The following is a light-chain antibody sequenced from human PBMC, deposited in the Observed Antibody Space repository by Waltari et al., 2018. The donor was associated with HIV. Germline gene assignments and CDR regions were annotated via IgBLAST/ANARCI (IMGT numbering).Light chain of an antibody. CDR1: SSPIGAGYD. CDR2: GNS. V-gene: IGLV1-40*01. J-gene: IGLJ3*02. Sequence: QSVLTQPPAVTGAPGQTVTNSYTGSSSPIGAGYDVHWYQQLPGTAPNLLIYGNSNRPSGVPDRFSVSKSGTSASLAITGLLAEDEADYYCQSYDSSLSVWVFGGGTKLTVL. CDR3: QSYDSSLSVWV.